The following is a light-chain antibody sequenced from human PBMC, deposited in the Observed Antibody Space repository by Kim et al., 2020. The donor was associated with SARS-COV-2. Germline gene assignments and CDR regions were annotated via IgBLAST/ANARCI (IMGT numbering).Light chain of an antibody. CDR3: QTYNTAPWT. V-gene: IGKV1-27*01. Sequence: ASVGDTVTLHCRASQAISTYLAWYQQKPGKVPQLLIYGASTLQSGVPSRFSGSGSGTEFTLSISSLKPEDVATYFCQTYNTAPWTFGPGTKVDIK. J-gene: IGKJ1*01. CDR2: GAS. CDR1: QAISTY.